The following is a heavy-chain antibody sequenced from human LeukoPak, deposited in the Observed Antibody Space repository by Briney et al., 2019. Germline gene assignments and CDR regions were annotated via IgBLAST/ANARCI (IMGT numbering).Heavy chain of an antibody. CDR3: VRQKKSHGNFDY. CDR1: GFTFNHYA. CDR2: ISSTTTYI. D-gene: IGHD1-26*01. J-gene: IGHJ4*02. Sequence: GGSLRLSCAASGFTFNHYAMNWVRQAPGKGLEWVASISSTTTYIYYAGSVKGRFTISRENAKNSLYLQMNSLRVEDTAVYYCVRQKKSHGNFDYWGQGTLVTVSS. V-gene: IGHV3-21*04.